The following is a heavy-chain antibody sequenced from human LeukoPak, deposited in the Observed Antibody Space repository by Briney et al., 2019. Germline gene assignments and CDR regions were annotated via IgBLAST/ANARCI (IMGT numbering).Heavy chain of an antibody. Sequence: SETLSLTCTVSGGSISSYYWSWIRQPPGKGLEWVGYIYYSGSTNYNPSLKSRVTISVDTSKNQFSLKLSSVTAADTAVYYCARGGTGYFDYWGQGTLVTVSS. CDR2: IYYSGST. V-gene: IGHV4-59*08. CDR1: GGSISSYY. CDR3: ARGGTGYFDY. D-gene: IGHD3-10*01. J-gene: IGHJ4*02.